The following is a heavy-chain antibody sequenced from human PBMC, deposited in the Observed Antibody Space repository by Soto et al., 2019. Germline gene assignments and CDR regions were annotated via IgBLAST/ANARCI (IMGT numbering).Heavy chain of an antibody. CDR3: ARVASEYQLNR. CDR1: GGSISSGGYY. CDR2: IYYSGST. D-gene: IGHD2-2*01. V-gene: IGHV4-31*03. Sequence: PSETLSLTCTVSGGSISSGGYYWSWIRQHPGKGLEWIGYIYYSGSTYYNPSLKSRVTISVDTSKNQFSLKLSSVTAADTAVYYCARVASEYQLNRWGQGTLVTVSS. J-gene: IGHJ5*02.